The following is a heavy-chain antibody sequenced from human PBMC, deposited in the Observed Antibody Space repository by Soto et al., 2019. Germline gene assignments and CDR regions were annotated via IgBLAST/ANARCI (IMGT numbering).Heavy chain of an antibody. J-gene: IGHJ5*02. CDR2: IYYSGST. CDR1: GGSISSGGYY. CDR3: ARSVFP. Sequence: QVQLQESGPGLVKPSQTLSLTCTVSGGSISSGGYYWNWIRQHPGKGLEWIGYIYYSGSTYYNPSRRGRISIPVDTSKNHFSLKLTSVTAADTAVYYCARSVFPWGRGTLVTVSS. V-gene: IGHV4-31*03.